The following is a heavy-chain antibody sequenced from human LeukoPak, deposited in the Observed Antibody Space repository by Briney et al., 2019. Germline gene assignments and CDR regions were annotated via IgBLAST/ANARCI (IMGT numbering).Heavy chain of an antibody. J-gene: IGHJ6*03. Sequence: SETLSLTCTVSGGSISSYYWGWIRQPPGKGLEWIGYIYYSGSTNYNPSLKSRVTISVDTFKNQFSLKLSSVTAADTAVYYCARHFSYYYMDVWGKGTTVTVSS. CDR2: IYYSGST. CDR1: GGSISSYY. CDR3: ARHFSYYYMDV. V-gene: IGHV4-59*01.